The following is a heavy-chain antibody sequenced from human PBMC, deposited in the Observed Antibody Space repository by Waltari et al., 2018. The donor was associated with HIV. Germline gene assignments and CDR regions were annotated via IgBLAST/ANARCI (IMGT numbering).Heavy chain of an antibody. V-gene: IGHV4-34*04. D-gene: IGHD2-8*02. J-gene: IGHJ4*02. CDR3: ARVPTLVYFDY. CDR2: GNDSGST. CDR1: GWSFRGYH. Sequence: QVQLQQWGAGLLKTSETLSLTCAVYGWSFRGYHWSWIRQPPGKGLEWIGEGNDSGSTKDKPALKSRATISADTSKNQFYMKLGSVTAADTAVYDCARVPTLVYFDYWGQGNLVTVSS.